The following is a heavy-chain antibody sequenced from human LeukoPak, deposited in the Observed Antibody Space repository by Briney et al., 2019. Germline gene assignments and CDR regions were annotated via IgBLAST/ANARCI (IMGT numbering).Heavy chain of an antibody. J-gene: IGHJ4*02. Sequence: SETLSLTCAVYGGSLSGYYWSWIRQPPGKGLEWIGEINQSGSTKDNPSLKSRVTISVDTSKNQFSLKLSSVTAADTAVYYCARHSGSRGTPGDWGQGTLVTVSS. CDR3: ARHSGSRGTPGD. V-gene: IGHV4-34*01. CDR2: INQSGST. CDR1: GGSLSGYY. D-gene: IGHD1-14*01.